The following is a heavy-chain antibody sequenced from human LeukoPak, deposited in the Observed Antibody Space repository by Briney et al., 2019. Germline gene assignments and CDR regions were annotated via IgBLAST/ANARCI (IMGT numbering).Heavy chain of an antibody. V-gene: IGHV4-30-4*08. CDR3: ARGALYDFWSGYYIDY. CDR1: GGSISSGDYY. D-gene: IGHD3-3*01. J-gene: IGHJ4*02. CDR2: IYYSGST. Sequence: SQTLSLTCTVSGGSISSGDYYWSWIRRPPGKGLEWIGYIYYSGSTYYNPSLKSRVTISVDTSKNQFSLKLSSVTAADTAVYYCARGALYDFWSGYYIDYWGQGTLVTVSS.